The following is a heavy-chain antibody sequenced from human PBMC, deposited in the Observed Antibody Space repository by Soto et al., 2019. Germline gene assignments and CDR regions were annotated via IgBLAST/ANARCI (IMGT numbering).Heavy chain of an antibody. Sequence: EMQLVESGGGLVQPGRSLRLSCAASGFTFDDYTMHWVRQAPGKGLEWVSGISWNSGIIVYGDSVKGRFTVSRDNAKKYVYLQMVSLSAEDTALYFCAKERQRCNTINCWTWATGGADVCGQGTTVTVSS. CDR2: ISWNSGII. D-gene: IGHD3-3*01. CDR1: GFTFDDYT. V-gene: IGHV3-9*01. J-gene: IGHJ6*02. CDR3: AKERQRCNTINCWTWATGGADV.